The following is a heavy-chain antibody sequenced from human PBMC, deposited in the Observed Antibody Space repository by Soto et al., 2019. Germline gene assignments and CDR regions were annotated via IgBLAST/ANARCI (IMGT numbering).Heavy chain of an antibody. D-gene: IGHD5-12*01. CDR2: FYYNGST. V-gene: IGHV4-39*01. J-gene: IGHJ6*03. CDR3: ARISVASRYMDV. CDR1: GGSISSSSYY. Sequence: KASETLSLTCTVSGGSISSSSYYWGWIRQSPGKGLEWIGSFYYNGSTYYSPSLRSRFTISGDTSRKQISLRLSSVTAADTAVYYCARISVASRYMDVWGKGTTVTVSS.